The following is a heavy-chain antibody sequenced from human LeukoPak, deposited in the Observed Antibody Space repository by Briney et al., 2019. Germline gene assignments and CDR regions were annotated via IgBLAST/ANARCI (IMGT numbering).Heavy chain of an antibody. Sequence: GGSLRLSCATSGFDFGAYEMNWVRQAPGKGLEWVAYFAGSDTTTYYADSVKGRFTISRDNARNSLYLQMNSLRAEDTALYYCTTLGYHLDSWGQGTLVTVSS. CDR2: FAGSDTTT. D-gene: IGHD3-22*01. CDR1: GFDFGAYE. V-gene: IGHV3-48*03. CDR3: TTLGYHLDS. J-gene: IGHJ4*02.